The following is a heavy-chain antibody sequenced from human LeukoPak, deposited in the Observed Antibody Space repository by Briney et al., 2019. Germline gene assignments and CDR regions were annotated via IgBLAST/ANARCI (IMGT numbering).Heavy chain of an antibody. V-gene: IGHV3-30*03. CDR3: ARFAAGGSYYYYMDV. Sequence: GGSLRLSCAASGFTFSSYGMHWVRQAPGKGLEWVAVISYDGSNKYYADSVKGRFTISRDNSKNTLYLQMNSLRADDTAVYYCARFAAGGSYYYYMDVWGKGTTVTVSS. J-gene: IGHJ6*03. D-gene: IGHD6-25*01. CDR2: ISYDGSNK. CDR1: GFTFSSYG.